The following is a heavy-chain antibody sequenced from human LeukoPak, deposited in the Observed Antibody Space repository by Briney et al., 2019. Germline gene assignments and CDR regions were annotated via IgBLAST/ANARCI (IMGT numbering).Heavy chain of an antibody. J-gene: IGHJ4*02. CDR3: AKLRWLQFAGWYFVY. V-gene: IGHV3-23*01. D-gene: IGHD5-24*01. Sequence: PGGSLRLSCAASGFTSSSYAMSWVRQAPGNGLEWVSAISGSGGSTYYADSVKGRFTISRDNSKNTLYLQMNSLRAEDTAVYYCAKLRWLQFAGWYFVYWGQGTLVTVSS. CDR1: GFTSSSYA. CDR2: ISGSGGST.